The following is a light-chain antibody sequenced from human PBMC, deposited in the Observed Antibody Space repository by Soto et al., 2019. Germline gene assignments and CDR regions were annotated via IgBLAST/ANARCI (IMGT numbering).Light chain of an antibody. V-gene: IGLV2-23*01. J-gene: IGLJ1*01. Sequence: QSVLTQPASVSGSPGQSITISCNDIGNYNLVSWYQQHPGEAPKLILFEGNQRPSGVSQRFSASKSGNTASLSISGLQAEDEAHYYCSSYAGTSTYVFGSGTKLTVL. CDR3: SSYAGTSTYV. CDR2: EGN. CDR1: IGNYNL.